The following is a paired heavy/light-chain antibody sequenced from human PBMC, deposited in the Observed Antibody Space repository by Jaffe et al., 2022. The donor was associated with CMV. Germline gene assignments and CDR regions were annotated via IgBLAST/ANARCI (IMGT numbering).Light chain of an antibody. CDR1: NIGSKS. CDR2: YDS. CDR3: QVWDTISDHWV. J-gene: IGLJ3*02. Sequence: SYVLTQPPSVSVAPGKTARITCGGNNIGSKSVHWYQQKPGQAPVVVIYYDSDRPSGIPERFSGSNSGNTATLTISTVEAGDEADYYCQVWDTISDHWVFGGGTKLTVL. V-gene: IGLV3-21*04.
Heavy chain of an antibody. D-gene: IGHD3-16*01. J-gene: IGHJ4*02. CDR1: GFSFNSHS. Sequence: EVQLVESGGGLVKPGGSLRLSCAASGFSFNSHSMNWVRQAPGKGLEWVSSITSYSSYIYNAELVKGRFTISRDNAKNSLYLQMNSLRAEDTAVYYCARDFAKEGGEGYYFDHWGQGTLVTVSS. CDR3: ARDFAKEGGEGYYFDH. CDR2: ITSYSSYI. V-gene: IGHV3-21*01.